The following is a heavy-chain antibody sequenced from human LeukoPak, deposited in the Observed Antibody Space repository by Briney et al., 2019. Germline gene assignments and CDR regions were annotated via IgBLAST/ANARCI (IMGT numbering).Heavy chain of an antibody. CDR1: GYTFTSYG. D-gene: IGHD3-3*01. CDR2: IIPIFGTV. J-gene: IGHJ6*03. CDR3: AVVGVEKAYYYYYMDV. V-gene: IGHV1-69*06. Sequence: GASVKVSCKASGYTFTSYGISWVRQAPGQGLEWMGGIIPIFGTVNYAQKFQGRVTITADKSTSTAYMELSSLRSEDTAVYYCAVVGVEKAYYYYYMDVWGKGTTVTVSS.